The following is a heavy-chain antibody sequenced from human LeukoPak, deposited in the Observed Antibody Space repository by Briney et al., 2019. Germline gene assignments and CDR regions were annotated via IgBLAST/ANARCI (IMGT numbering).Heavy chain of an antibody. J-gene: IGHJ6*02. CDR3: AREPRVGATLYNYYYGMDV. Sequence: GGSLRLSCAASGFTVSSNYMSWVRQAPGKGLEWVSVIYSGGSTYYADSVKGRFTISRDNSKNTLYLQMNSLRAEDTAVYYCAREPRVGATLYNYYYGMDVWGQGTTVTVSS. CDR1: GFTVSSNY. CDR2: IYSGGST. D-gene: IGHD1-26*01. V-gene: IGHV3-66*02.